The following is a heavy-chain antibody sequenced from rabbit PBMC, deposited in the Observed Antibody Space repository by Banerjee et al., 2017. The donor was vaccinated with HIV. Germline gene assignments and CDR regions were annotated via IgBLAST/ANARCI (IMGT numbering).Heavy chain of an antibody. J-gene: IGHJ6*01. CDR1: GFSFSSDYD. CDR2: IDISDAST. D-gene: IGHD1-1*01. Sequence: QSLEESGGDLVKPGASLTLTCTASGFSFSSDYDMCWVRQAPGKGLEWIGCIDISDASTWYASWVNGRFTISSDNAQNTVDLQMNSLTAADTATYFCARDQGYGSSSGSLWGPGTLVTVS. V-gene: IGHV1S43*01. CDR3: ARDQGYGSSSGSL.